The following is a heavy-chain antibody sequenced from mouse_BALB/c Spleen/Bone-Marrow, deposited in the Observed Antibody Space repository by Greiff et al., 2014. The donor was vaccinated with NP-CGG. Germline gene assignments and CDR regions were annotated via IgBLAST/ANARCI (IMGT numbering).Heavy chain of an antibody. CDR3: ASYYYGSAWFAY. V-gene: IGHV14-3*02. CDR1: GFNIKDTY. D-gene: IGHD1-1*01. J-gene: IGHJ3*01. Sequence: VHVKQSGAELVKPGASVKLSCTASGFNIKDTYMHWVKQRPEQGLEWIGRIDPANGNTIYDSKFQGKATITADTSSNTAYLQLSSLTSEDTAVYYCASYYYGSAWFAYWGQGTLVTVSA. CDR2: IDPANGNT.